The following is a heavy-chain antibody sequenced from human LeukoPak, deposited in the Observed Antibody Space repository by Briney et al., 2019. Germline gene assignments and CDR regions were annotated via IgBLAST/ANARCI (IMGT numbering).Heavy chain of an antibody. CDR2: IRFDATIK. CDR3: ARADYYFFMDV. D-gene: IGHD6-19*01. J-gene: IGHJ6*03. CDR1: GFRFSDYG. Sequence: PGGSLRLSCAASGFRFSDYGIHWVRQAPGKGLEWVAFIRFDATIKYYEDSVKGRFTISRDNSKNTVYFQMNSLRPEDTAVYYCARADYYFFMDVWGKGTTVTVSS. V-gene: IGHV3-30*02.